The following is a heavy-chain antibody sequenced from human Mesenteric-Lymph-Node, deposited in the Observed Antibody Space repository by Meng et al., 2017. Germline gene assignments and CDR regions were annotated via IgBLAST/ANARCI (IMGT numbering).Heavy chain of an antibody. Sequence: GESLKISCAASGFTFSNYAMGWVRQAPGKGLEWVSVITGGGGHTFHADSVKGRLTISRDNSNNTLYLQMNSLRAEDTAVYYCAKEEGLSGYSYGNIDYWGQGTLVTVSS. CDR2: ITGGGGHT. V-gene: IGHV3-23*01. CDR3: AKEEGLSGYSYGNIDY. CDR1: GFTFSNYA. J-gene: IGHJ4*02. D-gene: IGHD5-18*01.